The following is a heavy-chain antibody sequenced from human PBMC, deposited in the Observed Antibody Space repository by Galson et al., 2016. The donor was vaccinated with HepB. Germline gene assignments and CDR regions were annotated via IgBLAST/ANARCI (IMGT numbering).Heavy chain of an antibody. D-gene: IGHD6-13*01. CDR3: ARDSLAATERLADYFYYYGMDV. CDR1: GFTFSSYS. V-gene: IGHV3-21*06. J-gene: IGHJ6*02. Sequence: SLRLSCAASGFTFSSYSMNWVRQAPGKGLEWVSSISTSSYYTNYADSVKGRFTISRDNAKNSLYLQMNSLRAEDTAVYYCARDSLAATERLADYFYYYGMDVWGQGTTVTVSS. CDR2: ISTSSYYT.